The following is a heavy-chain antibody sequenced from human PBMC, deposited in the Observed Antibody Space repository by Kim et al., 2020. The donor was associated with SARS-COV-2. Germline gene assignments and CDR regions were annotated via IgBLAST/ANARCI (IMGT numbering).Heavy chain of an antibody. CDR2: IYHSRIT. D-gene: IGHD1-26*01. Sequence: SETLSLTCAVSGGSISSGDYSWSCIRQPPGKGLEWIRYIYHSRITYYNPSLKSRVTISVDRSKNQFSLKFSSVTAADAAVYYCARQLLPGSFDNWGQGTL. CDR1: GGSISSGDYS. CDR3: ARQLLPGSFDN. J-gene: IGHJ4*02. V-gene: IGHV4-30-2*01.